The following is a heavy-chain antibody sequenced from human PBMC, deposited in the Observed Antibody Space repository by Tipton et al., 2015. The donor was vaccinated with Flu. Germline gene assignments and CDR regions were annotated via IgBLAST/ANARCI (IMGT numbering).Heavy chain of an antibody. CDR1: GFDFSSYG. D-gene: IGHD7-27*01. Sequence: SGFDFSSYGMHWVRQAPGKGLEWVAVIWHDESNKYYADSVRGRFTISRDNSKNALYLQANSLRAEDTAVYYCARDRIWGAGGYFDLWGRGTLVTVSS. CDR3: ARDRIWGAGGYFDL. CDR2: IWHDESNK. J-gene: IGHJ2*01. V-gene: IGHV3-33*01.